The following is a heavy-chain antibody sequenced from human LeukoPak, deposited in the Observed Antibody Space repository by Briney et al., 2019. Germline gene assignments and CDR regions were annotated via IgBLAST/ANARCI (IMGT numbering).Heavy chain of an antibody. V-gene: IGHV3-66*01. CDR3: ARSAEAPYGSGSYYNWHYFDY. CDR1: GFTVSSNY. CDR2: IYSGGST. D-gene: IGHD3-10*01. Sequence: GGSLRLSCAASGFTVSSNYMSWVRQAPGKGLEWVSVIYSGGSTYYADSVKGRFTISRDNSKNTLYLQMNSLRAEDTAVYYCARSAEAPYGSGSYYNWHYFDYWGQGTLVTVSS. J-gene: IGHJ4*02.